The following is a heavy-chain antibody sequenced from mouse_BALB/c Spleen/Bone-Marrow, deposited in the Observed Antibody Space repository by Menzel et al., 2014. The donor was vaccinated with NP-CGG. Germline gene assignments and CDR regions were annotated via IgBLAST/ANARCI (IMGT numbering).Heavy chain of an antibody. Sequence: QVQLQQSGAELVRPGASAKLSCKASGYTFTNNWINWVKQRPGQGLEWIGNIYPSDSYTNYNQKFKDKATLTVDKSSSTAYMQLSSPTSEDSAVYYCTRGSSYVGYAMDYWGQGTSVTVSS. J-gene: IGHJ4*01. CDR3: TRGSSYVGYAMDY. D-gene: IGHD1-1*01. CDR1: GYTFTNNW. CDR2: IYPSDSYT. V-gene: IGHV1-69*02.